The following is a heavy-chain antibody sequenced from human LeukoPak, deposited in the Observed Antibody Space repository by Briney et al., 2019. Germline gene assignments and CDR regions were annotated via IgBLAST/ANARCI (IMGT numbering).Heavy chain of an antibody. J-gene: IGHJ5*02. CDR2: ISVYNGHT. D-gene: IGHD1-26*01. V-gene: IGHV1-18*01. CDR3: ARDHAAGWELPLNWFDP. Sequence: GASVKVSCKTSGGTFSSYAISWVRQAPGQGLEWMGWISVYNGHTNYAQKFQGRVTMTTDTSTTTAYMELRSLRSDDTAVYYCARDHAAGWELPLNWFDPWGQGTLVTVSS. CDR1: GGTFSSYA.